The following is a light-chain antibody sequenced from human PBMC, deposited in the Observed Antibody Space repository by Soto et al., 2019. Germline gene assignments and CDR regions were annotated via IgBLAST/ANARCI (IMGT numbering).Light chain of an antibody. Sequence: EIVMTQSPATLSVSPGETATLSCRASQSVSYNLAWYQQKPGQGPRLLSYGAFTRATGIPARFSGSGSGTDYTLTISSLQSEDFAVYYGQQYKNWPPLTVGGGTKVEIK. V-gene: IGKV3-15*01. J-gene: IGKJ4*01. CDR1: QSVSYN. CDR3: QQYKNWPPLT. CDR2: GAF.